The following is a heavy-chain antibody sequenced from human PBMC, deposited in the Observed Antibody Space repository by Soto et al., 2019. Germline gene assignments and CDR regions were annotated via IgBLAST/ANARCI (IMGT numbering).Heavy chain of an antibody. Sequence: GGSLRLSCAASGFTFSSYAMSWVRQAPGKGLEWVSAISGSGGSTYYADSVKGRFTISRDNSKNTLYLQMNSLSAEDTAVYYCANRLRIVVAPDAFDIWGQGTMVTVSS. CDR3: ANRLRIVVAPDAFDI. V-gene: IGHV3-23*01. D-gene: IGHD3-22*01. CDR1: GFTFSSYA. CDR2: ISGSGGST. J-gene: IGHJ3*02.